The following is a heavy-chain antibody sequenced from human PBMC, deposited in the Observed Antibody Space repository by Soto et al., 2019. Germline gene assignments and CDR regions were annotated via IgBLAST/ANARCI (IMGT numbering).Heavy chain of an antibody. CDR3: ATRIGNIGWYWLDT. Sequence: SVKVSCKASGSTFSSSAVQWVRQARGQRLEWIGWIVLGNGNTNYAQKFQERVTITRDMSTSTAYMEVRSLTSDDTAVYYCATRIGNIGWYWLDTWGQGTLVTVSS. D-gene: IGHD6-19*01. CDR2: IVLGNGNT. CDR1: GSTFSSSA. V-gene: IGHV1-58*01. J-gene: IGHJ5*02.